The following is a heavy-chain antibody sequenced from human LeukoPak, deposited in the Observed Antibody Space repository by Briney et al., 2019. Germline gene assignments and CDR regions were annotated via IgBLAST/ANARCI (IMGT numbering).Heavy chain of an antibody. D-gene: IGHD3-10*01. Sequence: GGSLRLSCSASGFTFSSYAMHWVRQAPGKGLEYVSAISSNGGSTYYADSVKGRFTISRDNSKNTLYLQMSSLRAEDTAAYYCVKVRSGSGSQYFDYWGQGTLVTVSS. CDR3: VKVRSGSGSQYFDY. CDR1: GFTFSSYA. V-gene: IGHV3-64D*06. CDR2: ISSNGGST. J-gene: IGHJ4*02.